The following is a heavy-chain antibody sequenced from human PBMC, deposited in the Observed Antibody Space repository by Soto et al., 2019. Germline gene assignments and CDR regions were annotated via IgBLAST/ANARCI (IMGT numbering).Heavy chain of an antibody. CDR1: GGTFSSYA. J-gene: IGHJ5*02. CDR2: IIPIFGTA. D-gene: IGHD3-22*01. V-gene: IGHV1-69*01. Sequence: QVQLVQSGAEVKKPGSSVKVSCKASGGTFSSYAISWVRQAPGQGLEWMGGIIPIFGTANYAQKFQGRVTITADESTSTAYMELSSLRSEDTAVYYCARALLHTYYYDSSGSNWFDPWGQGTLVTVSS. CDR3: ARALLHTYYYDSSGSNWFDP.